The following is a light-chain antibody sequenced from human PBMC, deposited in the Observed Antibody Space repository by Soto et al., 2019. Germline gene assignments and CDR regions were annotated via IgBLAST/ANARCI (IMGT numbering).Light chain of an antibody. J-gene: IGKJ1*01. CDR3: QAYNNWTRK. CDR1: HSVSSN. V-gene: IGKV3-15*01. Sequence: ELVMTQSPATLSVSPGARATLACRASHSVSSNLAWYQQKPGQAPRLLIYGASTRATGIPARFSGSGSCTEFNLTISSLQSEDVAVAYCQAYNNWTRKFGNGTKVEIK. CDR2: GAS.